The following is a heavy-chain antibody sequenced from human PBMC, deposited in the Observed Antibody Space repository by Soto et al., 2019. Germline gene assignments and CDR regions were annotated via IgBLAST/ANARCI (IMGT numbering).Heavy chain of an antibody. CDR2: INSGGTSK. CDR1: VFAIRNYE. Sequence: GGSLRLSCAASVFAIRNYEMNWVRQAPGKGLEWVSYINSGGTSKKYTDSVEGRFTISRDTALNSLYLQMDSLRDEDTAIYYCARENSGDAFDFWGQGILVTVSS. CDR3: ARENSGDAFDF. V-gene: IGHV3-48*03. J-gene: IGHJ4*02. D-gene: IGHD4-17*01.